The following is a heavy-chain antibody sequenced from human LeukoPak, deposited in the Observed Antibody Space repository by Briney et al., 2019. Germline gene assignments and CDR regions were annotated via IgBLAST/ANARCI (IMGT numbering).Heavy chain of an antibody. CDR3: FESGSYAFDI. CDR1: GYTFTGYY. Sequence: ASVKVSCKASGYTFTGYYIHWVRQAPGQGLEWMGWINPNINGTNYAQKFQGRVTMTGDRSISTAYMELSRLRSDDTAVYYCFESGSYAFDIWGQGTMVTVSS. V-gene: IGHV1-2*02. CDR2: INPNINGT. D-gene: IGHD1-26*01. J-gene: IGHJ3*02.